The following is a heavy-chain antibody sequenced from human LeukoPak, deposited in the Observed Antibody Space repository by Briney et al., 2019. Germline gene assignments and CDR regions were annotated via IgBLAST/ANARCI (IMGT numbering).Heavy chain of an antibody. CDR2: IYYTGTT. Sequence: PSETLSLTCTISGDSTNTYFWSWIRQPPGKGLEWIGYIYYTGTTNYNPSLKSRVTISVDTSKNQLSLKVSSVTAADTGVYYCASKSTDHGELRFDYWGQGTLVTVSS. J-gene: IGHJ4*02. V-gene: IGHV4-59*01. CDR1: GDSTNTYF. CDR3: ASKSTDHGELRFDY. D-gene: IGHD4-17*01.